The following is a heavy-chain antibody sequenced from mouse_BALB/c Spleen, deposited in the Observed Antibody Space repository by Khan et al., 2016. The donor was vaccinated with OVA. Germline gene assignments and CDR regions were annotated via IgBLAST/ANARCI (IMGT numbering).Heavy chain of an antibody. CDR3: TRGDPGNFEY. D-gene: IGHD2-13*01. Sequence: QVQLQQPGAELVRPGASVKLSCKASGYTFTNYWINWVKQRPGQGLEWIGNIYPSDSYTNYNQKFKDKATLTVDKSSSTAYMQLSSPTSEDSVVYYCTRGDPGNFEYWGQGTTLTVSS. CDR1: GYTFTNYW. J-gene: IGHJ2*01. CDR2: IYPSDSYT. V-gene: IGHV1-69*02.